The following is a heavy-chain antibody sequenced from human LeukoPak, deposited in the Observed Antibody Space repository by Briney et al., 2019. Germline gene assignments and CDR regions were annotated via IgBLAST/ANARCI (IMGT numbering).Heavy chain of an antibody. D-gene: IGHD6-13*01. CDR2: IFYTGST. Sequence: SETLSLTCTVSGGSITSYYWSWFRQPPGKGLEFIGYIFYTGSTNYNPSLKSRVTISVDTSKNQFSLKLSSVTAADTAVYYCARLVVSSWYHEVLLGRDYWGQGTLVTVSS. CDR1: GGSITSYY. CDR3: ARLVVSSWYHEVLLGRDY. J-gene: IGHJ4*02. V-gene: IGHV4-59*08.